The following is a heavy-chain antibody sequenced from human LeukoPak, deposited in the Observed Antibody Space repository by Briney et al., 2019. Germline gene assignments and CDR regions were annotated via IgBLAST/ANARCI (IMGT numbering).Heavy chain of an antibody. Sequence: GGSLGLSCAASGFTFRNYVIHWVRQAPGKGLEWVAVTSSDLNVKLYANSVKGRFTISRDNSRSTLYLQMNSLRPEDTAIYYCAREGYYGSGSPPSLYFDYWGQGTLVTVSS. CDR1: GFTFRNYV. D-gene: IGHD3-10*01. V-gene: IGHV3-30-3*01. CDR2: TSSDLNVK. J-gene: IGHJ4*02. CDR3: AREGYYGSGSPPSLYFDY.